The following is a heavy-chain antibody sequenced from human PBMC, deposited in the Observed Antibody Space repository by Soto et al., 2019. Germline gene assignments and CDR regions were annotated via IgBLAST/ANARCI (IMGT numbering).Heavy chain of an antibody. D-gene: IGHD2-21*02. CDR2: INAGNGNP. CDR3: ARSIVVVTAADY. Sequence: QVQLVQPGAEVKKPGASVKVSCKASGYTFTSYAMHWVRQAPGQRLEWMGWINAGNGNPKYSQKFKGRVTITRDTSASTDYMELSSLRSEDTAVYYCARSIVVVTAADYWGQGTLVTVSS. V-gene: IGHV1-3*01. J-gene: IGHJ4*02. CDR1: GYTFTSYA.